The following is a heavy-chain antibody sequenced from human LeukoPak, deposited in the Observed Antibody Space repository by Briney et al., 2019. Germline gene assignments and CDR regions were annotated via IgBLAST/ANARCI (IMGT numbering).Heavy chain of an antibody. J-gene: IGHJ3*02. CDR3: ASTTTGLAYGSGRNAFDI. D-gene: IGHD3-10*01. CDR1: GYTFTGYY. CDR2: ISAYNGNT. V-gene: IGHV1-18*04. Sequence: ASVKVSCKASGYTFTGYYMHWVRQAPGQGLEWMGWISAYNGNTNYAQKLQGRVTMTTDTSTSTAYMELRSLRSDDTAVYYCASTTTGLAYGSGRNAFDIWGQGTMVTVSS.